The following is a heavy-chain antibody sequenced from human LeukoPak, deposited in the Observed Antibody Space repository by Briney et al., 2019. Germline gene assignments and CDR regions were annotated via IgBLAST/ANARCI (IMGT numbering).Heavy chain of an antibody. Sequence: GGSLRLSCAASGFTFSSYEMNWVRQAPGKGLEWVSYISSSGSTKYYADSVKGRFTISRDNAKSSLYLQMNNLRAGDTAVYYCARHLWLSGNDYWGQGTLVTVSS. CDR1: GFTFSSYE. J-gene: IGHJ4*02. CDR3: ARHLWLSGNDY. V-gene: IGHV3-48*03. CDR2: ISSSGSTK. D-gene: IGHD5-18*01.